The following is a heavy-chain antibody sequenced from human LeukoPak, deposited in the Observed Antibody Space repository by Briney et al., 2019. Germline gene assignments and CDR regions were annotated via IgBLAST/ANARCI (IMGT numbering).Heavy chain of an antibody. CDR2: IGTAGDT. D-gene: IGHD5-18*01. V-gene: IGHV3-13*01. CDR1: GFTFSSYD. CDR3: ARGAPFHPDSYGYVNYYYGMDV. Sequence: GGSLRLSCAASGFTFSSYDMHWVRQATGKGLEWVSAIGTAGDTYYPGSVNGRFTISRENAKNSLYLQMNSLRAGDTAVYYCARGAPFHPDSYGYVNYYYGMDVWGKGTTVTVSS. J-gene: IGHJ6*04.